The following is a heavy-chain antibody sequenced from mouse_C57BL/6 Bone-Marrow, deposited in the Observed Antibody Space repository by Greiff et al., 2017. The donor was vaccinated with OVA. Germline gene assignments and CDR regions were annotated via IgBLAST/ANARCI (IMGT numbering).Heavy chain of an antibody. CDR1: GYAFSSYW. CDR2: IYPGDGDT. D-gene: IGHD1-1*01. CDR3: ARSTYYGSSYGYFDV. Sequence: VQLQQSGASVKISCQASGYAFSSYWMNWVKQRPGQGLEWLGQIYPGDGDTNYNGKFKGMATLTADKSSSTDYMQLSSLSSEDSAVYFCARSTYYGSSYGYFDVWGTGTTVTVSS. J-gene: IGHJ1*03. V-gene: IGHV1-80*01.